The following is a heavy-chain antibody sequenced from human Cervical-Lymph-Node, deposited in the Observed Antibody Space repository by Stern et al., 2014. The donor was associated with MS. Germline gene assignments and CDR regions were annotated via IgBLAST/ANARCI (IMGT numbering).Heavy chain of an antibody. V-gene: IGHV5-51*03. D-gene: IGHD5-12*01. Sequence: EVQLLESGAEVKKPGESLKISCKGSGYSFTSYWIGWVRQMPGKGLEWMGIIYPGDSDTRYSPSFQGQVTISADKSISTAYLQWSSLKASDTAMYYCARRAYSGYDERYNWFDPWGQGTLVTVSS. CDR3: ARRAYSGYDERYNWFDP. J-gene: IGHJ5*02. CDR2: IYPGDSDT. CDR1: GYSFTSYW.